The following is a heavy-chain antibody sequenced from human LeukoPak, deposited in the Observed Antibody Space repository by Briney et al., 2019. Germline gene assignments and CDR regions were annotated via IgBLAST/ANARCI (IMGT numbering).Heavy chain of an antibody. J-gene: IGHJ4*02. V-gene: IGHV5-51*01. Sequence: GESLKISCKGSGYSFTSYWIGRVRQMPGKGLEWMGIIYPGDSDTRYSPSLQGQVTISADKSISTAYLQRSSLKASDTAMYCCARSSRYDILTGYPPDDYWDQGTLVTVSS. CDR2: IYPGDSDT. CDR1: GYSFTSYW. D-gene: IGHD3-9*01. CDR3: ARSSRYDILTGYPPDDY.